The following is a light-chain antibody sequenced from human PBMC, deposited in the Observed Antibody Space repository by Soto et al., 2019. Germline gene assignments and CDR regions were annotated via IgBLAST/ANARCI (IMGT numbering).Light chain of an antibody. V-gene: IGKV3-15*01. Sequence: EIVMKHSPATLSVYPKERATLSCRASQSVSSKLAWYQQKPGQAPRLLIYGASTRATGIPARFSGSGSGTEFTLTISCLQSEDFAVYYCQEYTTWHPVTFGGGTKVDIK. CDR2: GAS. CDR3: QEYTTWHPVT. J-gene: IGKJ4*01. CDR1: QSVSSK.